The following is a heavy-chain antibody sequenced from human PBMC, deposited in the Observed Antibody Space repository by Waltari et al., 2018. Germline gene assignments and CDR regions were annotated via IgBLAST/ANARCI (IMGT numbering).Heavy chain of an antibody. J-gene: IGHJ6*02. CDR3: ARTDPGMDV. Sequence: QVRLEESGGGVVQPGGSLRRSCAASGFTFGTYGMHWVRQIPGKGLEWLAVIWYDGSQQYYRDSVKGRFIISRDNSKNTLYLQMNSLGVEDTGVYFCARTDPGMDVWGQGTTVSVSS. CDR1: GFTFGTYG. CDR2: IWYDGSQQ. V-gene: IGHV3-33*08.